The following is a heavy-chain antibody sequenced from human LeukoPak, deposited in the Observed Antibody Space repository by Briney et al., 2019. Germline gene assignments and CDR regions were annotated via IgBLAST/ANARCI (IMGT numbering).Heavy chain of an antibody. CDR2: ISGSGGST. D-gene: IGHD3-3*01. CDR1: GFTFSSYA. CDR3: AKGKIFGVVYFDY. J-gene: IGHJ4*02. Sequence: PGGSLRLSRAASGFTFSSYAMSWVRQAPGKGLEWVSAISGSGGSTYYADSVKGRFTISRDNSKNTLYLQMNSLRAEDTAVYYCAKGKIFGVVYFDYWGQGTLVTVSS. V-gene: IGHV3-23*01.